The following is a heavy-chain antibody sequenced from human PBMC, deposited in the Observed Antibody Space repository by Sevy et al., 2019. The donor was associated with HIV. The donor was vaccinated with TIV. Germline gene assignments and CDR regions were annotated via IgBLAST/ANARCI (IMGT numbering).Heavy chain of an antibody. Sequence: SETLSLTCTVSGDSISGYYWSWVRQPPGKGLEWIGYIYYSGRTNYNPSLKSRVTISEDKSKNQLSLKLSSVTAADTAVYYCARGAPYYYYGMDVWGQGTTVTVSS. CDR3: ARGAPYYYYGMDV. J-gene: IGHJ6*02. CDR1: GDSISGYY. CDR2: IYYSGRT. V-gene: IGHV4-59*01.